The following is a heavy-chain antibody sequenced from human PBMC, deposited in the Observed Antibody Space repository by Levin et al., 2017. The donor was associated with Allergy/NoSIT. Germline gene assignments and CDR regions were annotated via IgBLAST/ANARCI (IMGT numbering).Heavy chain of an antibody. CDR2: TYYRSKWYN. J-gene: IGHJ5*02. CDR1: GDSVSSNSAA. CDR3: ARELRISASGLFWFDP. D-gene: IGHD2-2*01. V-gene: IGHV6-1*01. Sequence: KPSETLSLTCAISGDSVSSNSAAWNWIRQSPSRGLEWLGRTYYRSKWYNDYAVSVKSRITINPDTSKNQFSLQLNSVTPEDTAVYYCARELRISASGLFWFDPWGQGTLVTVSS.